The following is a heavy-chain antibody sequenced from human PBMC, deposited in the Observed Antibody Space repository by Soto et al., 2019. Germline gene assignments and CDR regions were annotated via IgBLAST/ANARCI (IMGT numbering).Heavy chain of an antibody. V-gene: IGHV2-5*02. Sequence: QITLKESGPTPVKPTQTLTLTCTFSGFSLSTSGVGVGWIRQPPGKALEWLGLIYWDVDKRYSPSLKTRLTITKDTSKNYVVLTMTNMDAVDTATYYCAHSSYDYALDYWGQGTLVTVSS. CDR2: IYWDVDK. CDR3: AHSSYDYALDY. D-gene: IGHD5-12*01. CDR1: GFSLSTSGVG. J-gene: IGHJ4*02.